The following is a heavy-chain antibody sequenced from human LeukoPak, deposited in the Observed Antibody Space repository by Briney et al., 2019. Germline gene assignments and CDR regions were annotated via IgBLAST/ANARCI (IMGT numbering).Heavy chain of an antibody. D-gene: IGHD4-17*01. Sequence: SETLSLTCTVSGGSISSYYWSWIRQPPGKGLEWIGYIYYSGSTNYNPSLKSRVTISVDTSKNQFSLKLSSVTAADTAVYYCAREIDYGDYFDYWGQGTLVTVSS. CDR1: GGSISSYY. V-gene: IGHV4-59*01. CDR3: AREIDYGDYFDY. CDR2: IYYSGST. J-gene: IGHJ4*02.